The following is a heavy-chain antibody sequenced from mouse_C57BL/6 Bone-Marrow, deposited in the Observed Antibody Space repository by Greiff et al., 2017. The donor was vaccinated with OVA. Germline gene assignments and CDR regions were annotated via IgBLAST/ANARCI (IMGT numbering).Heavy chain of an antibody. V-gene: IGHV1-64*01. CDR2: IHPNSGST. Sequence: QVQLQQPGAELVKPGASVKLSCKASGYTFTSYWMHWVKQRPGQGLEWIGMIHPNSGSTNYNEKFKGKATLTVDTSSSTAYMQLSSLTSEDSAVYYCAREAPSNPYYYAMDYWGQGTSVTVSS. D-gene: IGHD2-10*02. CDR1: GYTFTSYW. CDR3: AREAPSNPYYYAMDY. J-gene: IGHJ4*01.